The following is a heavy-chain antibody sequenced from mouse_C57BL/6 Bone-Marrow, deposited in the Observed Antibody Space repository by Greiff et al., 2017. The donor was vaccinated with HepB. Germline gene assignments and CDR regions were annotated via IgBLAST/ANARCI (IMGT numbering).Heavy chain of an antibody. J-gene: IGHJ2*01. CDR3: ARPYYYGSSYVFYFDY. V-gene: IGHV1-9*01. CDR1: GYTFTGYW. D-gene: IGHD1-1*01. CDR2: ILPGSGST. Sequence: QVQLQQSGAELMKPGASVKLSCTATGYTFTGYWIEWVKQRPGHGLEWIGEILPGSGSTNYNEKFQGKATFTADTSSNTAYMQLSSLTTEDSAIYYCARPYYYGSSYVFYFDYWGQGTTLTVSS.